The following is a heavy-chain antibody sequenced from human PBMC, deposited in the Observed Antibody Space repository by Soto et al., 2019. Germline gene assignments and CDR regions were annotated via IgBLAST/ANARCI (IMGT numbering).Heavy chain of an antibody. Sequence: SETLSLTCTVSGGSISSGDYYWSWIRQPPGKGLEWIGYIYYSGSTYYNPSLKSRVTISVDTSKNQFSLKLSSVTAADTAVYYCASSEWFLNLDYWGQRTPVTVSS. V-gene: IGHV4-30-4*01. CDR1: GGSISSGDYY. D-gene: IGHD3-3*01. CDR2: IYYSGST. J-gene: IGHJ4*02. CDR3: ASSEWFLNLDY.